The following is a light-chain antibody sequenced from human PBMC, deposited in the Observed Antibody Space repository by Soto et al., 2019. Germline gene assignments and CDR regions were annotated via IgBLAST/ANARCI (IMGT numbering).Light chain of an antibody. V-gene: IGKV1-33*01. Sequence: DIQMTQSPSSLSASVGDRVTITCQASQNIRNYLNWYQHKLGKAPRLLISDASHLEPGVPSSFSATGSGTDVTLTISDLQPGDRATYFCQQYDELPYTFGGGTRLEF. J-gene: IGKJ2*01. CDR2: DAS. CDR1: QNIRNY. CDR3: QQYDELPYT.